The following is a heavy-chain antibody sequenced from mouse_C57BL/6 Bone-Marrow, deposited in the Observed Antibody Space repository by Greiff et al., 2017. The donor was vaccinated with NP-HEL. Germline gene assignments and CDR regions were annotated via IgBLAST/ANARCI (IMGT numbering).Heavy chain of an antibody. CDR3: ARALLYGKHAMDY. CDR1: GFNIKNTY. D-gene: IGHD2-1*01. Sequence: QVQLQQSVAELVRPGASVKLSCTASGFNIKNTYMHWVKQRPEQGLEWIGVIDPSDSYTNYNQKFKGKATLTVDTSSSTAYMQLSSLTSEDSAVYYCARALLYGKHAMDYWGQGTSVTVSS. V-gene: IGHV1-59*01. CDR2: IDPSDSYT. J-gene: IGHJ4*01.